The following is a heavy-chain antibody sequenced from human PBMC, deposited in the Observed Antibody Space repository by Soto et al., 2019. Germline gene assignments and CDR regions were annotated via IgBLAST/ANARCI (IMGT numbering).Heavy chain of an antibody. CDR2: IKPNSGCT. CDR3: ARDSPLTTGWFDP. V-gene: IGHV1-2*07. J-gene: IGHJ5*02. D-gene: IGHD1-1*01. CDR1: GYTFTDYY. Sequence: QVQLVQSGAEVKKPGASVRVSCKASGYTFTDYYSHSVRQAPGQGLARRGWIKPNSGCTQYARKCQGRVTMTRDKSTSTAYMELSRLKSDDTAIYYCARDSPLTTGWFDPWGQGTLVTVSS.